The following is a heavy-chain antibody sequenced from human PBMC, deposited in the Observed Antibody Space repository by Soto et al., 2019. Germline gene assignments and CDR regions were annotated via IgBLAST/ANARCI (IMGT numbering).Heavy chain of an antibody. CDR3: AVAPHLSCSYTSCYGYYSYYGMDV. J-gene: IGHJ6*02. V-gene: IGHV1-3*01. CDR2: INAGNGNT. Sequence: QVQLVQSGAEVKKPGASVKVSCKASGYTFTSYAMHWVRQAPGQRLEWMGWINAGNGNTKYSQKFQGRVTITRDTSASTSYMDLSSLRSEDTAVYYCAVAPHLSCSYTSCYGYYSYYGMDVWGQGTTVTVSS. D-gene: IGHD2-2*01. CDR1: GYTFTSYA.